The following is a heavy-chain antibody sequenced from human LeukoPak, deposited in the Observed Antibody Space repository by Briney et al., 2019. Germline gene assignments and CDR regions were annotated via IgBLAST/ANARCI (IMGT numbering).Heavy chain of an antibody. J-gene: IGHJ2*01. CDR2: ISSS. CDR3: ARGQRSCNSASCHLWYFDL. V-gene: IGHV3-23*01. Sequence: GGSLRLSCAASGFSFSSYAFSWLRQAPGKGLEWVSEISSSSNYVKGRFTISRDNSKNMFFLQMNSLRDEDTAVYYCARGQRSCNSASCHLWYFDLWGRGTLVSVSS. D-gene: IGHD2-2*01. CDR1: GFSFSSYA.